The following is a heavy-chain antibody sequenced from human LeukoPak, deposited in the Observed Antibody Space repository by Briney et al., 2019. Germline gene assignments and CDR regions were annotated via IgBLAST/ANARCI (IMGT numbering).Heavy chain of an antibody. V-gene: IGHV1-8*01. CDR3: ARFYDPSSPFYY. D-gene: IGHD3-16*01. J-gene: IGHJ4*02. Sequence: ASVKVSCKASGYTFTSYDINRVRQATGQRLEWMGWMNPNSGNTGYAQKFQGRVTMTRNTSISTVYMELNSLRSEDTGFYYCARFYDPSSPFYYCGQGTLVTVSS. CDR1: GYTFTSYD. CDR2: MNPNSGNT.